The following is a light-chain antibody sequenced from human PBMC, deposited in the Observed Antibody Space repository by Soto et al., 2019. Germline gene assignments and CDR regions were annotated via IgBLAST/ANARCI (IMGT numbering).Light chain of an antibody. CDR3: QQYLSLPVT. Sequence: EVVLTQSPGTLSLSPGERATLSCRASQTVTSNYLAWYQQKPGQAPRLLIYGASSRATDIPHKFSGSGSGTDFTLTISRLEPEDFALYYCQQYLSLPVTFGQGTKLRSN. CDR2: GAS. J-gene: IGKJ2*01. V-gene: IGKV3-20*01. CDR1: QTVTSNY.